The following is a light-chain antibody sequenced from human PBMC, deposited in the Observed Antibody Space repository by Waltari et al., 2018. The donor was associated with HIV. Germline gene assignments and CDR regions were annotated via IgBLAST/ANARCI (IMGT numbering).Light chain of an antibody. J-gene: IGLJ2*01. CDR1: NRNIGFFNL. CDR3: NSYSSDDTVV. CDR2: GVT. V-gene: IGLV2-14*01. Sequence: QSALTQPASVSGSPGQSLTITCTGTNRNIGFFNLVSWYQQYPGKAPHLLIYGVTSRPPGVSIRFSGAKSGNTASLTISGLQTDDEAEYYCNSYSSDDTVVFGGGTKLTVL.